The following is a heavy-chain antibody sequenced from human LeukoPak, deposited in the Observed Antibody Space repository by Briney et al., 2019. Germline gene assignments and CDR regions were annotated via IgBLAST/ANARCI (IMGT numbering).Heavy chain of an antibody. Sequence: SETLSLTCTVSGGSISSTTYYWGWIRQPPGKGLEWIGSMSYRGSTYYNPSLKSRVTISVDTSKNQFSLKLSSVTAADTAVYYCARARSAAGTFRFWGQGTLVTVSS. J-gene: IGHJ4*02. CDR3: ARARSAAGTFRF. CDR1: GGSISSTTYY. V-gene: IGHV4-39*07. D-gene: IGHD6-13*01. CDR2: MSYRGST.